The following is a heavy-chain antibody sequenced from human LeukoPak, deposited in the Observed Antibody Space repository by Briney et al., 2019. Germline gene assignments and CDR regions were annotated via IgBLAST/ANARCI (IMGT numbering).Heavy chain of an antibody. CDR1: GFTFSTYA. J-gene: IGHJ4*02. V-gene: IGHV3-23*01. Sequence: GGSPRLSCAASGFTFSTYAMSWVRQAPGRGLEWVSAVVGSGVKTYYADSVRGRFTISRDNSKNTLYLEIDSLRAEDTAVYYCAKDHGNFLYFDYWGQGTPVTVSS. CDR2: VVGSGVKT. CDR3: AKDHGNFLYFDY. D-gene: IGHD1-1*01.